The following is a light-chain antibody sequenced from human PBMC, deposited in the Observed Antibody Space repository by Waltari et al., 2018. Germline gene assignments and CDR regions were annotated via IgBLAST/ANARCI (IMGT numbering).Light chain of an antibody. V-gene: IGLV2-14*03. Sequence: QSALTQPASVSGSPGQSITIPCTGTSSDVGAYNHVSWYQQHPGKAPKLMILDVTERPSGVSDRFSVSKSGNTASLTISGLQAEDEADYYCSSYTGFSTCVFGSGTHLIVL. J-gene: IGLJ1*01. CDR3: SSYTGFSTCV. CDR2: DVT. CDR1: SSDVGAYNH.